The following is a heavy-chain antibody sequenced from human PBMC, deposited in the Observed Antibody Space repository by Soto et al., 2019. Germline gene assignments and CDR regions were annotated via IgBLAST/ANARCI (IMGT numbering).Heavy chain of an antibody. J-gene: IGHJ6*03. Sequence: ASVKVSCKASGYTFTSYDINWVRQATGQGLEWMGWMNPNSGNTGYAQKFQGRVTMTRNTSISTAYMELSSLRSEDTAVYYCARAPGTRPYYYYYYMDVWGKGTTVTVS. CDR2: MNPNSGNT. V-gene: IGHV1-8*01. D-gene: IGHD1-1*01. CDR3: ARAPGTRPYYYYYYMDV. CDR1: GYTFTSYD.